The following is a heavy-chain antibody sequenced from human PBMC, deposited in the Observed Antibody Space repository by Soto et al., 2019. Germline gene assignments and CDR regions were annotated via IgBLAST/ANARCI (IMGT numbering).Heavy chain of an antibody. D-gene: IGHD5-12*01. CDR1: GFTFSNHA. CDR3: VKDSHRLRSIGDFDY. J-gene: IGHJ4*02. CDR2: ISASGVST. Sequence: GGSLRLSCAASGFTFSNHAMSWVRQAPGKGLEWVSGISASGVSTFYADSVKGRFTISRDNSKNTLDLQMSSLRADDTAVYYCVKDSHRLRSIGDFDYWGQGTLVTVSS. V-gene: IGHV3-23*01.